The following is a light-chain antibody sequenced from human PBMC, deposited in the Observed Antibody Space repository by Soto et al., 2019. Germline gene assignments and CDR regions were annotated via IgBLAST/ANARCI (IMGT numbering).Light chain of an antibody. Sequence: DSRINQSLSTLSGSVEDRVTINCRASQTISSWLAWYQQKPGKAPKLLIYKASTLKSGVPSRFSGSGSGTDFTLTISSLQPEDFVTYYCQQTYSTPITFGQGTLLEIK. J-gene: IGKJ5*01. CDR1: QTISSW. CDR2: KAS. CDR3: QQTYSTPIT. V-gene: IGKV1-5*03.